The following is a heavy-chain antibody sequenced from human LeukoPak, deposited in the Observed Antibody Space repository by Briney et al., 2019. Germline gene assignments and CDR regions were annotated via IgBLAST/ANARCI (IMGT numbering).Heavy chain of an antibody. J-gene: IGHJ3*02. V-gene: IGHV3-74*01. Sequence: GGSLRLSCAASGFTFSTYWMHWVRQTPGKGLVWVSRINSGGSSTSYADSVKGRFTISRDDAKNTLYLQMNSLRAEDTAVYYCVSRITGAVLDAFDIWGQGTMVTVSS. CDR2: INSGGSST. CDR1: GFTFSTYW. D-gene: IGHD1-20*01. CDR3: VSRITGAVLDAFDI.